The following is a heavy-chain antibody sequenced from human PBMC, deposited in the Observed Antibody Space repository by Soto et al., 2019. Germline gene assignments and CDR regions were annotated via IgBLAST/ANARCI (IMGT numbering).Heavy chain of an antibody. V-gene: IGHV3-23*01. CDR1: GFTFSSYA. J-gene: IGHJ4*02. D-gene: IGHD2-15*01. CDR2: SDGSGGDT. CDR3: AKEIVAAAYVETSPFDV. Sequence: EVQLLESGGGLVQAGGSVRLSCAASGFTFSSYAMGWVRQALGTGLEWVSVSDGSGGDTSFADSVKGRFTISRDNSKKTLYLHMSSLRVEDTARYYCAKEIVAAAYVETSPFDVWGQGTQVTVTS.